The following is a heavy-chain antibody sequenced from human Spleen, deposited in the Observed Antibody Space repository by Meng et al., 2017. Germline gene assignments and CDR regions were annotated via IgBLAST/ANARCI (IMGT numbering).Heavy chain of an antibody. V-gene: IGHV3-30*04. CDR3: ARSYSSSWYYFQH. CDR2: ISYDGSNK. D-gene: IGHD6-13*01. J-gene: IGHJ1*01. Sequence: LSLTCAASGFTFSSYAMHWVRQAPGKGLEWVAVISYDGSNKYYADSVKGRFTISRDNSKNTLYLQMNSLRAEDTAVYYCARSYSSSWYYFQHWGQGTLVTVSS. CDR1: GFTFSSYA.